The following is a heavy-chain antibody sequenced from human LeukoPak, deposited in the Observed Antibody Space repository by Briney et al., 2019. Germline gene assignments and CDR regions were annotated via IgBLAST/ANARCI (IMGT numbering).Heavy chain of an antibody. CDR2: ISGSGGST. CDR1: GFTFSSYA. Sequence: GGSLRLSCAASGFTFSSYAMSWVRQAPGKGLDWVSAISGSGGSTSYADSVKGRFTISRDNSRNTLYLQMNSLRAEDTAVYFCAKVVFVLTNLYYFDCWGREPWSPSPQ. V-gene: IGHV3-23*01. CDR3: AKVVFVLTNLYYFDC. D-gene: IGHD3-10*01. J-gene: IGHJ4*02.